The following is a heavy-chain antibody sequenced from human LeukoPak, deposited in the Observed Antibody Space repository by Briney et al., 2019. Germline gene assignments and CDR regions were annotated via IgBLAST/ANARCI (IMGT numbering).Heavy chain of an antibody. Sequence: PGGSLRLSCAASGFTVSYNYMSCVRQAPGKGLEWVSVIYSGGSTYYADSVKGRFTISRDNSKNTVYLQMNSLRAEDTAVYYCARDSGSYYNTMDVWGQGTTVTVSS. CDR2: IYSGGST. CDR1: GFTVSYNY. D-gene: IGHD1-26*01. CDR3: ARDSGSYYNTMDV. J-gene: IGHJ6*02. V-gene: IGHV3-53*01.